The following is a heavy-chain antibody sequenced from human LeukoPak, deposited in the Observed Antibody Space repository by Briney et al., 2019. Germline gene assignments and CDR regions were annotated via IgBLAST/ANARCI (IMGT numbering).Heavy chain of an antibody. V-gene: IGHV1-2*02. J-gene: IGHJ4*02. CDR1: GYTFTGYY. D-gene: IGHD1-26*01. CDR2: INPNSGGT. CDR3: TRGRVSGSYSNYYFDY. Sequence: ASVTVSCKASGYTFTGYYMHWVRQAPGQGLEWMGWINPNSGGTNYAQKFQGRVTMTRDTSTNTAYMDLSSLRSDDTAVYYCTRGRVSGSYSNYYFDYWGQGTLVTVSS.